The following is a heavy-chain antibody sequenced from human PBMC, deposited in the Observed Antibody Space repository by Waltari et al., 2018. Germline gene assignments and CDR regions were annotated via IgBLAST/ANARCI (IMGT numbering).Heavy chain of an antibody. CDR2: ISWEGGST. J-gene: IGHJ4*02. CDR1: GFTFDDYT. V-gene: IGHV3-43*01. Sequence: EVQLVESGGVVVQPGGSLRLSCAASGFTFDDYTMHWVRQAPGKGLEWVSLISWEGGSTYYADSVQCRFTISRDNSKNSLYLQMNSLRTEDTALYYCAKSRLGYCSGGSCYLDFWGQGTLVTVSS. D-gene: IGHD2-15*01. CDR3: AKSRLGYCSGGSCYLDF.